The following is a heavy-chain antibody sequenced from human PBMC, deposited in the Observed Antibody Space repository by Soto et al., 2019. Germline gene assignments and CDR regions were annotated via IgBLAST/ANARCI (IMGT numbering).Heavy chain of an antibody. Sequence: QVQLVESGGGVVQPGRSLRLSCAASGFTFSGHGMHWVRQAPGKGLEWVAITRHDGSNTYYADSVRGRFTISRDNSKKTLYLQMDSLRAEDTAVYYCARDGVGATTFFGYFDYWGQGTLVTVSS. D-gene: IGHD1-26*01. CDR2: TRHDGSNT. J-gene: IGHJ4*02. CDR3: ARDGVGATTFFGYFDY. V-gene: IGHV3-33*01. CDR1: GFTFSGHG.